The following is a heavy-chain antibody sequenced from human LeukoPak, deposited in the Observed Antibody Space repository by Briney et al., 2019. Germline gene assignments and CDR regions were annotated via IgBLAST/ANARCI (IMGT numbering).Heavy chain of an antibody. CDR2: ISYDGSNK. CDR3: AKGLTGDLGY. V-gene: IGHV3-30*04. D-gene: IGHD3-9*01. J-gene: IGHJ4*02. Sequence: PGRSLRLSCAASGFTFSSYAMHWVRQAPGKGLEWVAVISYDGSNKYYADSVKGRFTISRDNSKNTLYLQMNSLRAEDTAVYYCAKGLTGDLGYWGQGTLVTVSS. CDR1: GFTFSSYA.